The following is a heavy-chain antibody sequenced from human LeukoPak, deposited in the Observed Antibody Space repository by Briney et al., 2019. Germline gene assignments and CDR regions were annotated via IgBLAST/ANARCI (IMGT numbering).Heavy chain of an antibody. J-gene: IGHJ4*02. CDR3: ARSPYYYDSSGYYPFDY. V-gene: IGHV3-53*01. CDR1: GFTVSSNY. Sequence: GGSLRLSCAASGFTVSSNYMSWVRQAPGKGLEWVSVIYSGGSTYYADSVKGRFTISRDNSKNTLYLQMNSLRAEDTAVYYCARSPYYYDSSGYYPFDYWGQGTLVTISS. D-gene: IGHD3-22*01. CDR2: IYSGGST.